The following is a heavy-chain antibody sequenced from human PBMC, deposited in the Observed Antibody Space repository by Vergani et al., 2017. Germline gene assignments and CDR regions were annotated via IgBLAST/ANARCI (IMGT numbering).Heavy chain of an antibody. CDR3: AREEGGVVVPAARALDP. V-gene: IGHV1-69*08. CDR1: GGTFSSYT. J-gene: IGHJ5*02. D-gene: IGHD2-2*01. CDR2: IIPILGIA. Sequence: QVQLVQSGAEVKKPGSSVKVSCKASGGTFSSYTISWVRQAPGQGLEWMGRIIPILGIANYAQQFQGRVTITADKSTSTAYMELSSLRSEDTAVYYCAREEGGVVVPAARALDPWGQGTLVTVSS.